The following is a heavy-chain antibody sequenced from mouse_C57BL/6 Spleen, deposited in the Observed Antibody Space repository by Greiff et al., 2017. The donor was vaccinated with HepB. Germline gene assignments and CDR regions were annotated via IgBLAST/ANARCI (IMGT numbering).Heavy chain of an antibody. CDR3: ARDGGLSYYAMDY. D-gene: IGHD3-1*01. Sequence: DVKLVESGPGLVKPSQTVFLTCTVTGISITTGNYRWSWIRQFPGNKLEWIGYIYYSGTITYNPSLTSRTTITRDTPKNQFFLEMNSLTAEDTATYYCARDGGLSYYAMDYWGQGTSVTVSS. CDR1: GISITTGNYR. CDR2: IYYSGTI. J-gene: IGHJ4*01. V-gene: IGHV3-5*01.